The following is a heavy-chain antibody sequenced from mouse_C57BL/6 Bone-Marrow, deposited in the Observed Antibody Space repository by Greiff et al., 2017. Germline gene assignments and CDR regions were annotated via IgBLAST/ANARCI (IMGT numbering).Heavy chain of an antibody. CDR3: TRSERLLLRKVGPWFAY. D-gene: IGHD1-1*01. V-gene: IGHV1-15*01. CDR2: IDPETGGT. CDR1: GYTFTDYE. Sequence: QVQLQQSGAELVRPGASVTLSCKASGYTFTDYEMHWVKQTPVHGLEWIGAIDPETGGTAYNQKFKGKAILTADKSSSTAYMELRSLTSEDSAVYYCTRSERLLLRKVGPWFAYWGQGTLVTVSA. J-gene: IGHJ3*01.